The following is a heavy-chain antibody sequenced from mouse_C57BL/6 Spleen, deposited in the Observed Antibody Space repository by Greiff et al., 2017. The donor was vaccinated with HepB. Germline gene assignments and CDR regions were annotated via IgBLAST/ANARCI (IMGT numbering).Heavy chain of an antibody. CDR2: IYPGDGDT. D-gene: IGHD2-1*01. V-gene: IGHV1-82*01. CDR1: GYAFSSSW. CDR3: ARDIYGNYLDY. J-gene: IGHJ2*01. Sequence: VQLQQSGPELVKPGPSVKISCKASGYAFSSSWMNWVKQRPGKGLEWIGRIYPGDGDTNYNGKFKGKATLTADKSSSTAYMQLSSLTSEDSAVYFCARDIYGNYLDYWGQGTTLTVSS.